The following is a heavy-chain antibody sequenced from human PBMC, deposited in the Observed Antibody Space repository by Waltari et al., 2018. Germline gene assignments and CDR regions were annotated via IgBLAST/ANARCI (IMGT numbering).Heavy chain of an antibody. J-gene: IGHJ1*01. D-gene: IGHD2-2*01. CDR1: GFTFSTYW. V-gene: IGHV3-7*03. CDR2: MHPDGSAK. CDR3: SINDAWAFQL. Sequence: EVQLVESGGGLVQPGESLRLSWAASGFTFSTYWMSWVRQAPGKGLELVSNMHPDGSAKYYADSVRGRFTVSRDNAKNSMYLHMYNLRTEDTAIYYCSINDAWAFQLWGQGTLVTVSS.